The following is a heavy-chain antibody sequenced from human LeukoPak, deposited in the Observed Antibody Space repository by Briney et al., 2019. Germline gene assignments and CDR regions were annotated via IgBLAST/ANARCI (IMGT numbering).Heavy chain of an antibody. J-gene: IGHJ5*02. CDR2: IYHTGTT. Sequence: SETLSLTCTVSGYSIGSSYYWGWIRQPPGKRLEWIGSIYHTGTTYYNPSLKSRVTISVDTSKNQFSLKLSSVTAVDTAVYYCARGVTMIGRLRFDPWGQGTLVTVSS. V-gene: IGHV4-38-2*02. CDR1: GYSIGSSYY. CDR3: ARGVTMIGRLRFDP. D-gene: IGHD3-22*01.